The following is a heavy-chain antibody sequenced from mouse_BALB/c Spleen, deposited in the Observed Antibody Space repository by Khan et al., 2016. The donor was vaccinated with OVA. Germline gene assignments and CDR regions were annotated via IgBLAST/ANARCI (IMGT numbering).Heavy chain of an antibody. CDR3: ARGFYGGPFTY. Sequence: EVELVESGGGLVKPGGSLKLSCAASGFTFSDYYMYWIRQTPEKRLEWVATISDGGSYSYYPDSVKGRFTISRDDVKSNLYLQMSRLKSEDTAMYYCARGFYGGPFTYWGQGTLVTVSA. CDR2: ISDGGSYS. CDR1: GFTFSDYY. J-gene: IGHJ3*01. D-gene: IGHD1-1*02. V-gene: IGHV5-4*02.